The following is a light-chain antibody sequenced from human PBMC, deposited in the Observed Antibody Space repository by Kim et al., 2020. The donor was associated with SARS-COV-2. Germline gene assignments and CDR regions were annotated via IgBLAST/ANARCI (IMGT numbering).Light chain of an antibody. CDR1: QNVGSK. CDR2: DAS. CDR3: HQYNKWPLYS. Sequence: VSPGERATLYCRASQNVGSKLAWYQQKPGQVPRLLIYDASTRATVIPARFSGSGSGTEFTLNISSLQSEDFAVYYCHQYNKWPLYSFGQGTKLEI. J-gene: IGKJ2*03. V-gene: IGKV3-15*01.